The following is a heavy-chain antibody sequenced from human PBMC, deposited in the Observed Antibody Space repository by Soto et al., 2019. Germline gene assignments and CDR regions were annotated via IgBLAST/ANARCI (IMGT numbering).Heavy chain of an antibody. CDR2: ISWNSGSI. CDR3: AKASTSLWFGGSAFDI. Sequence: GGSLRLSCAASGFTFDDYAMHWVRQAPGKGLEWVSGISWNSGSIGYADSVKGRFTISRDNAKNSLYLQMNSLRAEDTALYYCAKASTSLWFGGSAFDIWGQGTMVTVSS. D-gene: IGHD3-10*01. J-gene: IGHJ3*02. CDR1: GFTFDDYA. V-gene: IGHV3-9*01.